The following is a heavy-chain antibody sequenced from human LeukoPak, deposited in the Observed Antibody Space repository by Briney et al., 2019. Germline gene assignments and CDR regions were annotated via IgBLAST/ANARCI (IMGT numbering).Heavy chain of an antibody. J-gene: IGHJ4*02. V-gene: IGHV3-23*01. CDR1: GFTFSSYA. CDR3: AKDVGGYYFTYWSGCFDH. CDR2: ISSGGGST. D-gene: IGHD3-10*01. Sequence: GGSLRLSCAGSGFTFSSYAMSWVRQAPGKGLEWVSGISSGGGSTYYADSVKGRFTVSRDNSKNTLDLEMNSLRAEDTAVYYCAKDVGGYYFTYWSGCFDHWGQGTLVTVSS.